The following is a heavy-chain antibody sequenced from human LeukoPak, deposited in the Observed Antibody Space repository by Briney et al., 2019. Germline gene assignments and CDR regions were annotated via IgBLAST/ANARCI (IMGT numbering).Heavy chain of an antibody. J-gene: IGHJ4*02. CDR1: GGTFSSYA. CDR2: IIPILGIA. CDR3: ARDRTGDYVVDY. Sequence: SVKVSCKASGGTFSSYAISWVRQAPGQGLEWMGRIIPILGIANYAQKFQGRVTITADKSTSTAYMELSSLRSEDTAVYYCARDRTGDYVVDYWGQGTLVTVSS. V-gene: IGHV1-69*04. D-gene: IGHD4-17*01.